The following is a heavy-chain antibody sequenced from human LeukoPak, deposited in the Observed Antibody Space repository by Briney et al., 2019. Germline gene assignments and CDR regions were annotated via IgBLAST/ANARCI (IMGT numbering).Heavy chain of an antibody. J-gene: IGHJ4*02. D-gene: IGHD5-12*01. CDR3: TRDLGQWLLQGIFFDY. Sequence: SVKVSCKASGGTFSSYAISWVRQAPGQGLEWMGGIIPIFGTANYAQKFQGRVTITADESTSTAYMELSSLRSDDTAVYYCTRDLGQWLLQGIFFDYWGQGTLVTVSS. CDR2: IIPIFGTA. CDR1: GGTFSSYA. V-gene: IGHV1-69*13.